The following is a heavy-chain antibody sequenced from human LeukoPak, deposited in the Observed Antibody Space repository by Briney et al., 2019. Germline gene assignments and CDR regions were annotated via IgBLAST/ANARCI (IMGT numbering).Heavy chain of an antibody. CDR1: GGSFSGYY. Sequence: SETLSLTCAVYGGSFSGYYWSWIRQPPGKGLEWIGEINHSGSTNYNPSLKSRVTISVDTSKNQFSLKLSSVTAADTAVYYCARGLVGWLQFELDYWGQGTLVTVSS. CDR2: INHSGST. D-gene: IGHD5-24*01. V-gene: IGHV4-34*01. J-gene: IGHJ4*02. CDR3: ARGLVGWLQFELDY.